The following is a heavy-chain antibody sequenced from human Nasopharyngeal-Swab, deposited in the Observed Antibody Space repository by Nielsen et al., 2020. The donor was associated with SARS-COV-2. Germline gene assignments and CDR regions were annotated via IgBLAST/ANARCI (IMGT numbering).Heavy chain of an antibody. D-gene: IGHD5-18*01. CDR3: ASESGRIVDTAMVSGAFDI. CDR1: GGSFSGYY. V-gene: IGHV4-34*01. Sequence: SETLSLTCTVSGGSFSGYYWSWIRQPPGKGLEWIGEINHSGSTNYNPSLKSRVTISVDTSKNQFSLKLSSVTAADTAVYYCASESGRIVDTAMVSGAFDIWGQGTMVTVSS. J-gene: IGHJ3*02. CDR2: INHSGST.